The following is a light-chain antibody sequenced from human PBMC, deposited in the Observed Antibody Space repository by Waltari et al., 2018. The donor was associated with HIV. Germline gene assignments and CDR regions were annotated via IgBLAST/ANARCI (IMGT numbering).Light chain of an antibody. V-gene: IGKV1-12*01. CDR1: QFISTS. J-gene: IGKJ2*01. CDR3: QQAYSLPHT. CDR2: AAS. Sequence: DIQMTQSPSSMSASVGDRVTITCLASQFISTSLAWYQQRPSRAPKLLIFAASRLQSGVPSRFSGGGSGTQFTRTINRLQPEDLATYYCQQAYSLPHTFGQGT.